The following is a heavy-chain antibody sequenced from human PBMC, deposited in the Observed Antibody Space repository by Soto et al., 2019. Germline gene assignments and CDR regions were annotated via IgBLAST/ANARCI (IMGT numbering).Heavy chain of an antibody. V-gene: IGHV1-18*01. Sequence: QVQLVQSGAEVKKPGASVKVSCKASGYTFTSYGISWVRQAPGQGLEWMGWISAYNGNTNYAQKPQGRVTMTTDTSTSTAYMELRSLRSDDTAVYYCARVPGHIWFGELRSYYYYMDVWGKGTTVTVSS. D-gene: IGHD3-10*01. CDR3: ARVPGHIWFGELRSYYYYMDV. CDR1: GYTFTSYG. J-gene: IGHJ6*03. CDR2: ISAYNGNT.